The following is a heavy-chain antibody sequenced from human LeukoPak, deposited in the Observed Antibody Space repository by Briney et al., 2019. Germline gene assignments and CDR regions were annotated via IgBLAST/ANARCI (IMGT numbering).Heavy chain of an antibody. CDR2: INHSGST. CDR3: ARGVPHYLARLYLFAF. V-gene: IGHV4-34*01. Sequence: SETLSPTCAVYGGALSGYYWSWIRQPPGKGLEWIGEINHSGSTNYNPSLKSRVTISVDTSKNQFYLELSSVPAADTAVYYCARGVPHYLARLYLFAFGGQGTLVTVSS. J-gene: IGHJ4*02. CDR1: GGALSGYY. D-gene: IGHD2-2*02.